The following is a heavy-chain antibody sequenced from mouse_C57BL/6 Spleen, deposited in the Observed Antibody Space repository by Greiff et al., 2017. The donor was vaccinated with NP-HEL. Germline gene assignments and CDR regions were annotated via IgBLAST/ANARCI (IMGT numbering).Heavy chain of an antibody. CDR2: IDPEDGDT. V-gene: IGHV14-2*01. CDR3: ARNSKAFDD. J-gene: IGHJ2*01. D-gene: IGHD2-5*01. CDR1: GFTITDYY. Sequence: EVQLQQSGAELVKPGASVKLSCTASGFTITDYYMDWVKQRPEQGLEWIGRIDPEDGDTNYAPKFQGKATITADTSSNTAYLQLSSLTSEDTAVSDCARNSKAFDDWGQGTTLTVSS.